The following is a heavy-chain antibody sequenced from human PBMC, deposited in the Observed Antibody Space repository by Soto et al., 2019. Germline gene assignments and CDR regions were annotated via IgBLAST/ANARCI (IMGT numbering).Heavy chain of an antibody. CDR1: GGTFSSYA. V-gene: IGHV1-69*01. D-gene: IGHD3-16*02. CDR2: IIPIFGTA. CDR3: ARASLDYVWGSYRYRGAFDI. J-gene: IGHJ3*02. Sequence: QVQLVQSGAEVKKPGSSVKVSCKASGGTFSSYAISWVRQAPGQGIEWMGGIIPIFGTANYAQKFQGRVTITADESTSTAYMELSSLRSEDTAVYYCARASLDYVWGSYRYRGAFDIWGQGTMVTVSS.